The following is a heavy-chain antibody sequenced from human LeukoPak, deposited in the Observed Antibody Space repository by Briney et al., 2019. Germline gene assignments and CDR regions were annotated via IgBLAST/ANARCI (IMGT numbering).Heavy chain of an antibody. CDR1: GFTFSSYS. D-gene: IGHD3-16*01. V-gene: IGHV3-21*01. Sequence: GGSLRLSCAASGFTFSSYSMNWVRQAPGKGLEWVSSISSSSSYIYYADSVKGRFTISRDNAKNSLYLQMNSLRAEDTAVYYCARVVWAEGNAFDIWGQGTMVTVSS. CDR2: ISSSSSYI. CDR3: ARVVWAEGNAFDI. J-gene: IGHJ3*02.